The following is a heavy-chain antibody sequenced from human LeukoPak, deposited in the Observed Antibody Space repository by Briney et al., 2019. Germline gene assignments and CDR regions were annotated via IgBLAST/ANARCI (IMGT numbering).Heavy chain of an antibody. CDR2: IYTIGNT. V-gene: IGHV4-4*07. CDR3: ARERSYYSDTGTDY. D-gene: IGHD3-22*01. CDR1: GVSISSYY. J-gene: IGHJ4*02. Sequence: SETLSLTCIVSGVSISSYYWSWIRQPAGKGLEWIGRIYTIGNTNYSPSLWRRVTISVDTSRNQFSLRLSSVTAADTAVYYCARERSYYSDTGTDYWGQGVLVTVSS.